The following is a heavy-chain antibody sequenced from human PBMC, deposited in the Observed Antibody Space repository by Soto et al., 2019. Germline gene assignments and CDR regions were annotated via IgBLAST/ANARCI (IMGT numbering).Heavy chain of an antibody. CDR1: GGSFSGYY. V-gene: IGHV4-34*01. Sequence: PSETLSLTCAVYGGSFSGYYWSWIRQPPGKGLEWIGEINHSGSTNYNPSLKSRVTISVDTSKNQFSLKLSSVTAADTAVYYCASISGEQQLDHYYYGMDVWGQGTTVTVSS. CDR2: INHSGST. CDR3: ASISGEQQLDHYYYGMDV. D-gene: IGHD6-13*01. J-gene: IGHJ6*02.